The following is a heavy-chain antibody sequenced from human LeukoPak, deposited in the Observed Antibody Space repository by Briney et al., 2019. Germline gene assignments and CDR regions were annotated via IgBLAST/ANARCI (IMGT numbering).Heavy chain of an antibody. J-gene: IGHJ5*02. CDR2: IHYSGST. D-gene: IGHD5/OR15-5a*01. CDR3: ATSDTVSTYNWFDP. CDR1: GGSISSNTYY. V-gene: IGHV4-39*01. Sequence: PSETLSLTCTVSGGSISSNTYYWGWIRRPPGKGLEWIGNIHYSGSTYYNPSLKSRVTISVGTSKNQFSLNLSSLTAADTAVYYCATSDTVSTYNWFDPWGQGTLVTVSS.